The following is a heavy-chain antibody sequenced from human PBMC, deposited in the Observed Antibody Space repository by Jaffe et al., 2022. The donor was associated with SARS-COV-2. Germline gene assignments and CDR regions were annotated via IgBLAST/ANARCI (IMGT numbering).Heavy chain of an antibody. CDR2: IYPTSTT. V-gene: IGHV3-66*02. J-gene: IGHJ4*02. D-gene: IGHD1-26*01. CDR1: GFTVSVNY. Sequence: EVQLVESGGNLVQPGGSLRLSCAPSGFTVSVNYMSWVRQAPGKGLEWVSLIYPTSTTFYADSVKGRFIISRDNSKNTLYLQMNSLRPDDTAVYYCAGGGTYQSPLRKWGQGTLVTVSS. CDR3: AGGGTYQSPLRK.